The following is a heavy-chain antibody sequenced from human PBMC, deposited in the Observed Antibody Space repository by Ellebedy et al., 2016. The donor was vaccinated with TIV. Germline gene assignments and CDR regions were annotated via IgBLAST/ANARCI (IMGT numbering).Heavy chain of an antibody. CDR3: AKDIRYCGGDCYEVDYFYGMHV. Sequence: GGSLRLXXAASGFTLDDYAMPWVRQAPGKGLEWVSGINWNSGRIDYADSVKGRFTISRDNAENSLYLQMNSLRPEDTALYFCAKDIRYCGGDCYEVDYFYGMHVWGQGTTVTVSS. CDR2: INWNSGRI. D-gene: IGHD2-21*02. V-gene: IGHV3-9*01. J-gene: IGHJ6*02. CDR1: GFTLDDYA.